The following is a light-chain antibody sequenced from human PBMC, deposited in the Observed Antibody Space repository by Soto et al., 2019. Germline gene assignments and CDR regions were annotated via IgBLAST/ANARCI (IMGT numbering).Light chain of an antibody. J-gene: IGKJ1*01. V-gene: IGKV1-5*03. CDR3: QQYSAYFRT. CDR1: QSISSW. Sequence: DIQMTQSPSTLSASVGDRVTITCRASQSISSWLAWYQQKPGKAPKLLIYKASTLESGVPSRFSGSGSGTEFTLSISSLQPDDFATYYCQQYSAYFRTFGPGTKVEIK. CDR2: KAS.